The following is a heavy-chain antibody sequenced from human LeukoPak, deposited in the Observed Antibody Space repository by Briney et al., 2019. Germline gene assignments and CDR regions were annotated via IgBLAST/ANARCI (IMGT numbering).Heavy chain of an antibody. CDR2: IKSKTEGVTT. CDR1: GFTFSNAW. V-gene: IGHV3-15*01. J-gene: IGHJ4*02. CDR3: STIPDAD. D-gene: IGHD2-2*02. Sequence: GGSLRLSRAASGFTFSNAWMSWVRQAPGKGLEWVGRIKSKTEGVTTDYAAPVKGRFTISRDDSKNTLYLQMNSLKTEDTGVYYCSTIPDADWGQGTLVTVSS.